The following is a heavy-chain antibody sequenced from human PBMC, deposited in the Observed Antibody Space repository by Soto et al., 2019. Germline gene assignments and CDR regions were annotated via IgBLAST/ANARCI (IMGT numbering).Heavy chain of an antibody. CDR3: ARQSSSGWWPPIGYYYYGMDV. V-gene: IGHV5-51*01. D-gene: IGHD6-19*01. CDR1: GYSFTSYW. CDR2: IYPGDSDT. Sequence: GESLKISCKGSGYSFTSYWIGWVRQMPGKGLEWMGIIYPGDSDTRYSPSFQGQVTISADKSISTAYLQWSSLKASDTAMYYCARQSSSGWWPPIGYYYYGMDVWGQGTTVTVSS. J-gene: IGHJ6*02.